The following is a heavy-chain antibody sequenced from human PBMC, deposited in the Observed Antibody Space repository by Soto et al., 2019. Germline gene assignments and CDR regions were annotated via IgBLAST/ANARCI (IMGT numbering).Heavy chain of an antibody. Sequence: QVQLQQWGAGLLKPSETLSLTCAVYGGSFSGYYWSWIRQPPGKGLEWIGEINHSGSTNYNPSLKSRVTTSVDTSKNQFSLKLSAVTAADPAVYYWARGGYSSSSRGMDVWGQGTTVTVSS. J-gene: IGHJ6*02. D-gene: IGHD6-19*01. V-gene: IGHV4-34*01. CDR3: ARGGYSSSSRGMDV. CDR1: GGSFSGYY. CDR2: INHSGST.